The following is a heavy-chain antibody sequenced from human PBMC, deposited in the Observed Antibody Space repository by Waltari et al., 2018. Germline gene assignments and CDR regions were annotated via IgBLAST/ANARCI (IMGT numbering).Heavy chain of an antibody. CDR3: ATADSSGWRNWFDP. CDR1: GYTFTASY. Sequence: EVQLVQSGAEVKKPGATVNISCKVSGYTFTASYMHWVHPAPGQGLEWMGLVDPEDGETIYAEKFQGRVTITADTSTDTAYMELSSLRSEDTAVYYCATADSSGWRNWFDPWGQGTLVTVSS. CDR2: VDPEDGET. V-gene: IGHV1-69-2*01. D-gene: IGHD6-19*01. J-gene: IGHJ5*02.